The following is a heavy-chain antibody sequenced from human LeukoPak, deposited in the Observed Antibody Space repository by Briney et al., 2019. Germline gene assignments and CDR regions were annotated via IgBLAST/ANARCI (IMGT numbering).Heavy chain of an antibody. J-gene: IGHJ4*01. CDR1: GFTFSSYS. D-gene: IGHD3-3*01. CDR2: ISSSSSTI. CDR3: ARDFDYDFWSGYSVTPSMGYFDY. V-gene: IGHV3-48*01. Sequence: GGSLRLSCAASGFTFSSYSMNWVRQAPGKGLEWVSYISSSSSTIYYADSVKGRFTISRDNAKNSLYLQMNSLRAEDTAVYYCARDFDYDFWSGYSVTPSMGYFDYWGQEPWSPSPQ.